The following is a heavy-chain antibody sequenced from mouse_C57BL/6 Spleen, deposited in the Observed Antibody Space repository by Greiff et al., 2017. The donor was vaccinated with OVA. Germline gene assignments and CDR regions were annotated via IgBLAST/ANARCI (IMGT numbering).Heavy chain of an antibody. V-gene: IGHV5-4*03. D-gene: IGHD2-4*01. J-gene: IGHJ1*03. CDR3: ARAKYDYDYFDV. CDR2: ISDGGSYT. CDR1: GFTFSSYA. Sequence: EVMLVESGGGLVKPGGSLKLSCAASGFTFSSYAMSWVRQTPEKRLEWVATISDGGSYTYYPDNVKGRFTISRDNAKNNLYLQMSHLKSEDTAMYYCARAKYDYDYFDVWGTGTTVTVSS.